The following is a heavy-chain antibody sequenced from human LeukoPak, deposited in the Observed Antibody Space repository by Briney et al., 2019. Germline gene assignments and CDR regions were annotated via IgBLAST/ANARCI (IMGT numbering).Heavy chain of an antibody. D-gene: IGHD3-10*01. J-gene: IGHJ5*02. CDR1: GGSISPYF. CDR2: ISYSGST. CDR3: ARDDYRGVTNFDP. V-gene: IGHV4-59*01. Sequence: SETLSLTCTVSGGSISPYFWSWIRQPPGKGLEWIGYISYSGSTNYNPSLKSRVTISVGTSKNQFSLQLSSVTAADTAVYYCARDDYRGVTNFDPWGQGTLVTVSS.